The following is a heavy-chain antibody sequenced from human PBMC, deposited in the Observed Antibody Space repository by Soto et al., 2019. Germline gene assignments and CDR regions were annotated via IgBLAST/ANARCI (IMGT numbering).Heavy chain of an antibody. CDR3: ARSNYDFWSGRYYMDV. Sequence: GASVKVSCNASGGTFSSFTISWVRQAPRQGLEWMGRIIPILGIANYAQKFQGRVTITADTSTSTAYMELRSLRSDDTAVYYCARSNYDFWSGRYYMDVWGKGTTVTVSS. CDR2: IIPILGIA. D-gene: IGHD3-3*01. CDR1: GGTFSSFT. V-gene: IGHV1-69*02. J-gene: IGHJ6*03.